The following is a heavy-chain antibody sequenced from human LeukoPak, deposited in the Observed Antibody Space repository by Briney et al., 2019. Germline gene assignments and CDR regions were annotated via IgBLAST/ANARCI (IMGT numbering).Heavy chain of an antibody. D-gene: IGHD3-10*01. CDR2: IYYSGST. CDR3: ARLDWRDGLGRRLDP. J-gene: IGHJ5*02. V-gene: IGHV4-59*08. CDR1: GGSISSYY. Sequence: PSETLSLTCTVSGGSISSYYWSWIRQPPGKGLEWIGYIYYSGSTNYNPSLKSRVTISVDTSKNQFSLKLSSVTAADTAVYYCARLDWRDGLGRRLDPWGQGTLVTVSS.